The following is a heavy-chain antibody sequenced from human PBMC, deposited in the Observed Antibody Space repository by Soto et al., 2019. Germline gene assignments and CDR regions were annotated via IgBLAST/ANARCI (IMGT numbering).Heavy chain of an antibody. CDR2: IYWDDDK. J-gene: IGHJ4*02. CDR3: AHSPGYDYVWGSYRFISIFDY. CDR1: GFSLSTSGVG. D-gene: IGHD3-16*02. V-gene: IGHV2-5*02. Sequence: QITLKESGPTLVKPTQTLTLTCTFSGFSLSTSGVGVGWIRQPPGKALEWLALIYWDDDKRYSPSLKSRLTTTKDTSKNPGVLTITNMDPVDTATYYCAHSPGYDYVWGSYRFISIFDYWGQGTLVTVSS.